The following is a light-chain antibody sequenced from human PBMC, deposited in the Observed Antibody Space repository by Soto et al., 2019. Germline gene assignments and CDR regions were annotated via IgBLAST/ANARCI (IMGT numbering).Light chain of an antibody. CDR1: QSISSY. Sequence: DIQMTQSPSSLSASVGDRVTITCRASQSISSYLNWYQQKPGKAPKLLIYAASSLHSGVPSRFSGSGSGTHFTLTISSLQPEDFATYYCQQSYSTLLSFGGGTKVEIK. J-gene: IGKJ4*01. V-gene: IGKV1-39*01. CDR2: AAS. CDR3: QQSYSTLLS.